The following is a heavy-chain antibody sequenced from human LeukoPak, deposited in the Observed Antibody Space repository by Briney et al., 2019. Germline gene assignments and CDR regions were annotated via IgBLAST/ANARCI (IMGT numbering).Heavy chain of an antibody. CDR1: GGTFSSYA. J-gene: IGHJ4*02. D-gene: IGHD3-3*01. CDR3: ARGNYDFWSGYYGSDY. CDR2: IIPIFGTA. Sequence: SVKVSCKASGGTFSSYAISWVRQAPGQGLEWMGGIIPIFGTANYAQKFQGRVTMTRNTSISTAYMELSSLRSEDTAVYYCARGNYDFWSGYYGSDYWGQGTLVTVSS. V-gene: IGHV1-69*05.